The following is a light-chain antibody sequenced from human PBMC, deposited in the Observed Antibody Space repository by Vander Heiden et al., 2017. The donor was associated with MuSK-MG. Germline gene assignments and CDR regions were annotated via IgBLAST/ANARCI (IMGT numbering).Light chain of an antibody. CDR2: DAS. J-gene: IGKJ1*01. Sequence: VLTQSPATLSLSPGESGTLSCRASQSVGSDLAWYQQRPGQAPRLLIYDASKRATGIPARFSGGGSGTDFNLTISRLEPEDVAVYSCQLRVNWHRTFGQGTKVEIK. CDR1: QSVGSD. V-gene: IGKV3-11*01. CDR3: QLRVNWHRT.